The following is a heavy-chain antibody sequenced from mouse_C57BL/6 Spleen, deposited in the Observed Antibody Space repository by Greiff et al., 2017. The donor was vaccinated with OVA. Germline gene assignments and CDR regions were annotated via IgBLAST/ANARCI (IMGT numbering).Heavy chain of an antibody. D-gene: IGHD4-1*01. V-gene: IGHV1-62-2*01. CDR1: GYTFTEYT. J-gene: IGHJ4*01. CDR2: FYPAGGSI. CDR3: ARHTWDDSMDY. Sequence: QVQLQQPGAELVKPGASVKLSCKASGYTFTEYTIHWVKQRSGQGLEWIGWFYPAGGSIKYNEKFKDKATLTADKSTSTVYMELSILTSEDSAVEVCARHTWDDSMDYWGQGTSVTVSS.